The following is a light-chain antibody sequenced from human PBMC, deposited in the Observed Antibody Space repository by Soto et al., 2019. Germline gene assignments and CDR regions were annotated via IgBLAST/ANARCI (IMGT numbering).Light chain of an antibody. Sequence: DIPMTQSPSSLSASVGDGVTITCRASQSISNYLNWYQQKPGKAPKLLVYAASSLQSGVPSRFSGSGSGTDFTLTISSLQPEDFATYYCQQSYSTPFIFGPGTKVDIK. J-gene: IGKJ3*01. V-gene: IGKV1-39*01. CDR3: QQSYSTPFI. CDR2: AAS. CDR1: QSISNY.